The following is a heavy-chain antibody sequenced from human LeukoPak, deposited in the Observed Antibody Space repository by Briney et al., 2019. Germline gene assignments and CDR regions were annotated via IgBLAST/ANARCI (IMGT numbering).Heavy chain of an antibody. D-gene: IGHD3-3*01. J-gene: IGHJ4*02. V-gene: IGHV1-69*01. CDR3: VSGANYDFWSGFTSDY. CDR1: GGTFSSYA. CDR2: IIPIFGTA. Sequence: GSSVKVSCRASGGTFSSYAISWVRQAPGQGLEWMGGIIPIFGTANYAQKFQGGVTITADESTSTAYMELSSLRSEDTAVYYCVSGANYDFWSGFTSDYWGQGTLVTVSS.